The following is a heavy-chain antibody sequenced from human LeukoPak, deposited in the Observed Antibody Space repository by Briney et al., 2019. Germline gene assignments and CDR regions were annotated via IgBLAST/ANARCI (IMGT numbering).Heavy chain of an antibody. D-gene: IGHD6-19*01. V-gene: IGHV1-18*01. J-gene: IGHJ4*02. Sequence: GASVKVSCKASGYTFTSYGISWVRQAPGQGLEWMGWISAYNGNTNYAQRLQGRVTMTTDTSTSTAYMELRSLRSDDTAVYYCARGRIAVAGTFLSPELDYWGQGTLVTVSS. CDR1: GYTFTSYG. CDR2: ISAYNGNT. CDR3: ARGRIAVAGTFLSPELDY.